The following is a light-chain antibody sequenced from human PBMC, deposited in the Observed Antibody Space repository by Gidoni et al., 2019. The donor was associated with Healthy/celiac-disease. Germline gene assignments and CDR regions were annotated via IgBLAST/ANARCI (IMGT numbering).Light chain of an antibody. CDR2: DAS. CDR3: QQRSNWPPIT. J-gene: IGKJ5*01. V-gene: IGKV3-11*01. CDR1: QSVSSY. Sequence: EIVFTPSPATLSLSPGATTTLSCRVGQSVSSYLAWYHQKPGQAPRLLIYDASNRATGIPARFSGSGSGTDFTLTISSLEPEDFAVYYCQQRSNWPPITFGQGTRLEIK.